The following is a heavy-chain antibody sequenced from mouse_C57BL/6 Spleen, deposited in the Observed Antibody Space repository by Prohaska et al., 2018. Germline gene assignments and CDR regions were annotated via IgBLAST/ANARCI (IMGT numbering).Heavy chain of an antibody. V-gene: IGHV11-2*01. J-gene: IGHJ1*03. CDR3: MRYCNYWYFDV. CDR1: GFTFSGFW. Sequence: EVQLLETGGGLVQPGGSRGLSCEGSGFTFSGFWMSWVRQTPGKTLEWIGDINSDGSAIKYAETIKVRLNIFRDIEKSTLYRKMSNVRSEDTATYFCMRYCNYWYFDVWGTGTTVTVSS. CDR2: INSDGSAI.